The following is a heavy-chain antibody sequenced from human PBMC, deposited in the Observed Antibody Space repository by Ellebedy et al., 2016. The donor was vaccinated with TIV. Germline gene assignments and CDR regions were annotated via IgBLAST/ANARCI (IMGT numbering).Heavy chain of an antibody. CDR3: ARDRLYYDKVTGLPVGLDY. Sequence: GESLKISXAASGFTLITYSMNWVRQAPGKGLEWVAYISSSSSTIYYADSVKGRFTISRDNAKNSLSLQMNSLRDEDTAVYYCARDRLYYDKVTGLPVGLDYWGQGTLVTVSS. CDR2: ISSSSSTI. CDR1: GFTLITYS. D-gene: IGHD3-9*01. J-gene: IGHJ4*02. V-gene: IGHV3-48*02.